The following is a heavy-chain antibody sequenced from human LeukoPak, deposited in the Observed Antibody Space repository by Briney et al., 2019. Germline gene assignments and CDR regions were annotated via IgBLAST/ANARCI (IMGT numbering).Heavy chain of an antibody. CDR2: INWIGGST. V-gene: IGHV3-20*04. CDR3: ARYYDYGPGSYTFDY. J-gene: IGHJ4*02. D-gene: IGHD3-10*01. Sequence: GGSLRLSCAASGFTFDDYGMSWVRQAPGKGLEWVSGINWIGGSTGYADSVKGRFTISRDNAKNSLYLQMNSLRAEDTALYYCARYYDYGPGSYTFDYWGQGTLVTVSS. CDR1: GFTFDDYG.